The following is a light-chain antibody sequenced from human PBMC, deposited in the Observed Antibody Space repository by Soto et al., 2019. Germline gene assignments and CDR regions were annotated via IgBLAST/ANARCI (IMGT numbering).Light chain of an antibody. Sequence: QSAQTQPASVSGSPGQSIAISCTGTSSDVGKYSYVSWFQQYPGNAPKLMIYEVSNRPSGVSNRFSGSKSGNTASLTISGLQGEDEADYYCSSFTTSSTWVFGGGTKLTVL. CDR3: SSFTTSSTWV. CDR2: EVS. CDR1: SSDVGKYSY. V-gene: IGLV2-14*01. J-gene: IGLJ3*02.